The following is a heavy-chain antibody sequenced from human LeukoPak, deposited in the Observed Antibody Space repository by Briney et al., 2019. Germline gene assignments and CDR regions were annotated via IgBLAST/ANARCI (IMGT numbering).Heavy chain of an antibody. Sequence: GGSLRLSCAASGFTFSNYWMAWVRQAPGKGLEWVANMNQDGSEKNYVDSVKGRFTISRDNANNALNLQINSLRAEDTALYYCARGDGTSSGLYFHYWGQGTLVTVSS. J-gene: IGHJ4*02. CDR1: GFTFSNYW. D-gene: IGHD6-6*01. CDR2: MNQDGSEK. CDR3: ARGDGTSSGLYFHY. V-gene: IGHV3-7*01.